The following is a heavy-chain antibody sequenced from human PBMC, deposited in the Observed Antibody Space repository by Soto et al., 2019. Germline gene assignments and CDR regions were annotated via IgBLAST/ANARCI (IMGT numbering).Heavy chain of an antibody. V-gene: IGHV4-39*01. CDR3: ARHNGPLYVGYYYDMDV. Sequence: SETLSLTCTVSGGXISSSSYYWGWIRQPPGKGLEWIGSIYYSGYTYYNPSLKSRVTISVDTSKNQFSLKLSSVTAADTAVYYCARHNGPLYVGYYYDMDVWGQGTTVTVSS. CDR2: IYYSGYT. CDR1: GGXISSSSYY. D-gene: IGHD3-16*01. J-gene: IGHJ6*02.